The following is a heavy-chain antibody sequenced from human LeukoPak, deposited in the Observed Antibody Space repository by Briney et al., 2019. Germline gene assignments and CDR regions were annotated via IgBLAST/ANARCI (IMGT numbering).Heavy chain of an antibody. Sequence: PGGSLRLSCAATGFRFSVSTMHWVGQASGKGLEWVGRIRDKAESYATVYAASVKGRFTISRDDSQNTAYLQLNSLRSDDTAVYYCTRSLTGTTFGDYWGQGTLVTVSS. D-gene: IGHD1-7*01. V-gene: IGHV3-73*01. CDR2: IRDKAESYAT. CDR3: TRSLTGTTFGDY. J-gene: IGHJ4*02. CDR1: GFRFSVST.